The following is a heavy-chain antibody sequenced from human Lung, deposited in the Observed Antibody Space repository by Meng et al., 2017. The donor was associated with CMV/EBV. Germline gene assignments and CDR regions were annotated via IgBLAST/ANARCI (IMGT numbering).Heavy chain of an antibody. Sequence: ESXKISCAASGFTFTNYWMTWVRQAPGKGLEWVGNINEAGSVKHYVDSVKGRFTMSRDNAKNSVYLQMNALRADDTAVYFCAREYWGPDYWGQGTRVTVAS. CDR3: AREYWGPDY. J-gene: IGHJ4*02. V-gene: IGHV3-7*01. CDR1: GFTFTNYW. D-gene: IGHD7-27*01. CDR2: INEAGSVK.